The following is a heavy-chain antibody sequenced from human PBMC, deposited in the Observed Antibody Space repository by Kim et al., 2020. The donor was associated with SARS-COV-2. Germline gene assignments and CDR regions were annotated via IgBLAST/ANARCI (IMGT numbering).Heavy chain of an antibody. CDR2: IKHSGST. V-gene: IGHV4-34*01. J-gene: IGHJ6*02. CDR1: GGSFSGYH. CDR3: ARGRAGVVPSPILGLGPHYEYYAMDV. Sequence: SETLSLTCAXYGGSFSGYHWSWIRQPPGKGLEWIGEIKHSGSTNYNPSLKSRVTMSVDTSKSQFSLKLRSVTAADTAVYYCARGRAGVVPSPILGLGPHYEYYAMDVWGQGTTVTVSS. D-gene: IGHD2-2*02.